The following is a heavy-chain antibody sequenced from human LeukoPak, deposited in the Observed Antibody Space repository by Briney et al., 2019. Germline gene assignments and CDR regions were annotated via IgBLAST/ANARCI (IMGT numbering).Heavy chain of an antibody. D-gene: IGHD1-1*01. CDR2: ISSSSSYI. J-gene: IGHJ3*02. CDR1: GFTFSSYS. CDR3: ARDDDGDAFDI. V-gene: IGHV3-21*01. Sequence: GGSLRLSCAASGFTFSSYSMNWVCQAPGKGLEWVSSISSSSSYIYYADSVKGRFTISRDNAKNSLYLQMNSLRAEDTAVYYCARDDDGDAFDIWGQGTMVTVSS.